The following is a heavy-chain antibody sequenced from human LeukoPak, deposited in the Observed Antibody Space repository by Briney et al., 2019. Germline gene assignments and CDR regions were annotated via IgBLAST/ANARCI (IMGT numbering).Heavy chain of an antibody. Sequence: SETLSLTCTVSGGSVSSYYWSWIRQPPGRGLEWIGYIKSSGSTNYNPSLKSRVTISIDTSKNQFSLRLNSVTAADTAVYYCARDGTVATNWFDPWGQGTLVTVSS. D-gene: IGHD5-12*01. CDR2: IKSSGST. CDR3: ARDGTVATNWFDP. V-gene: IGHV4-59*02. J-gene: IGHJ5*02. CDR1: GGSVSSYY.